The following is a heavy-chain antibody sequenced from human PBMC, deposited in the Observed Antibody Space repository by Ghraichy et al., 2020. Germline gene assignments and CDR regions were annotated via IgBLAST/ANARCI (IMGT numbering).Heavy chain of an antibody. J-gene: IGHJ3*02. CDR3: AAVRQQLVDAFDI. V-gene: IGHV1-58*02. CDR1: GFTFTSSA. D-gene: IGHD6-13*01. Sequence: SVKVSCKASGFTFTSSAMQWVRQARGQRLEWIGWIVVGSGNTNYAQKFQERVTITRDMSTSTAYMELSSLRSEDTAVYYCAAVRQQLVDAFDIWGQGTMVTVSS. CDR2: IVVGSGNT.